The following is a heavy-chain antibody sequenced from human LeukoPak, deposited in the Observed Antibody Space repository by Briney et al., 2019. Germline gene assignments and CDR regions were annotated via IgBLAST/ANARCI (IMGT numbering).Heavy chain of an antibody. V-gene: IGHV4-34*01. J-gene: IGHJ4*02. CDR1: GGSFSGYY. CDR2: INHSGST. CDR3: ARGPARRSGYD. Sequence: PSETLSLTCAVYGGSFSGYYWSWIRQPPGKGLEWIGEINHSGSTNYNPSLKSRVTISVDTSKNQFSLKLSSVTAADTAVYYCARGPARRSGYDWGQGTLVTVSS. D-gene: IGHD3-22*01.